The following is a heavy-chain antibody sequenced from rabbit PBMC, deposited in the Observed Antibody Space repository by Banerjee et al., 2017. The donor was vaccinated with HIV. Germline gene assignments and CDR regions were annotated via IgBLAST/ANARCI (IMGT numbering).Heavy chain of an antibody. Sequence: QKQLEESGGDLVKPEGSLTLTCTASGFSFRNKYVMCWVRQAPGKGLEWIACINTSSGNTVYASWAKGRFTISKTSSTAVTLQMTSLTVADTATYFCARDWAGSGGGRITFDLWGQAPWSPS. CDR2: INTSSGNT. CDR3: ARDWAGSGGGRITFDL. J-gene: IGHJ4*01. D-gene: IGHD4-2*01. CDR1: GFSFRNKYV. V-gene: IGHV1S45*01.